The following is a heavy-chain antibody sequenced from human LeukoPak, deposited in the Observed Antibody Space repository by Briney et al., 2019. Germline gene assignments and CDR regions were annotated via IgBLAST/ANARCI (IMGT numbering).Heavy chain of an antibody. D-gene: IGHD5-18*01. CDR2: ISYDGSNK. Sequence: GRSLRLSCAASGFTFSSYGMHWVRQAPGKGLEWVAVISYDGSNKYYADSVKGRFTISRDNSKNTLYLQMNSPRAEDTAVYYCAKGSKWIQLWSLFIDYWGQGTLVTVSS. V-gene: IGHV3-30*18. CDR1: GFTFSSYG. CDR3: AKGSKWIQLWSLFIDY. J-gene: IGHJ4*02.